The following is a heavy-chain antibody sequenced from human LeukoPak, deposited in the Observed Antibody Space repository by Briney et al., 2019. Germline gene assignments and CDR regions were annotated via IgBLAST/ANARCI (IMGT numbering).Heavy chain of an antibody. V-gene: IGHV4-34*01. CDR1: GGSFSGYY. Sequence: SETLSLTCAVYGGSFSGYYWSWIRQPPGKGLEWIGEINHSGSTNYNPSLKSRVTISVDTSKNQLSLKLSSVTAADTAVYYCASDYRGVDYWGQGTLVTVSS. CDR2: INHSGST. CDR3: ASDYRGVDY. D-gene: IGHD4-11*01. J-gene: IGHJ4*02.